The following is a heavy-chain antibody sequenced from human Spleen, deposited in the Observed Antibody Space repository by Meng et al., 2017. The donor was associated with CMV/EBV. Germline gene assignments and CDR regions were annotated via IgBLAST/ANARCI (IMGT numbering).Heavy chain of an antibody. CDR2: ISSSSDNYI. CDR1: GLTFSTSR. J-gene: IGHJ4*02. Sequence: GGSLRLSCAASGLTFSTSRVNWVRQAPGKGLEWVSCISSSSDNYIKNADAVKGRFTMSGDNAKKSRYLQMNSLRAEDTALYYCAKDHEGGWELPSSWGQGTLVTVSS. CDR3: AKDHEGGWELPSS. D-gene: IGHD1-26*01. V-gene: IGHV3-21*01.